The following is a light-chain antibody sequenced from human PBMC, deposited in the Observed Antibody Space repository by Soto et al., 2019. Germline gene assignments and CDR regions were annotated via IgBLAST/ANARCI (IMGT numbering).Light chain of an antibody. J-gene: IGLJ2*01. V-gene: IGLV1-44*01. CDR2: SNN. Sequence: QSVLTQPPSASGTPGQRVTISCSGSSTNIGSNTVNWYQQLPGTAPKLLIYSNNQQPSGVPDRFSGSNSGTSASLPISGLQSEDEADYYCAAWDDSLNGVVFGGGTKLTVL. CDR3: AAWDDSLNGVV. CDR1: STNIGSNT.